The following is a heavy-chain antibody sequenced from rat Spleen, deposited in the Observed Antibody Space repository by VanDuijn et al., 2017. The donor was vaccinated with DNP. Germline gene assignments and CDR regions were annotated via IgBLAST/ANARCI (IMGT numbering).Heavy chain of an antibody. CDR1: GFSLTSNS. CDR2: IWTGGST. D-gene: IGHD1-4*01. CDR3: TLPGYNFDY. V-gene: IGHV2-1*01. J-gene: IGHJ2*01. Sequence: QVQLKESGPGLVQPSQTLSLVCTVSGFSLTSNSVHWVRQPPGKGLEWVGAIWTGGSTDYNSALKSRLSISRDTSKSQVFLKMNSLQTEDTAIYFCTLPGYNFDYWGQGVMVTVSS.